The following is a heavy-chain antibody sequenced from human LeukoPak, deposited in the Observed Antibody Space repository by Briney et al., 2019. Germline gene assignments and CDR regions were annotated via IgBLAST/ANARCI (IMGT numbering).Heavy chain of an antibody. J-gene: IGHJ4*02. CDR2: MTGSGGTT. CDR3: AKDCAYGAHAFDY. D-gene: IGHD4/OR15-4a*01. V-gene: IGHV3-23*01. Sequence: GGSLRLSCAASGFSFSSYAMTWVRQAPGKGLEWVSTMTGSGGTTYYADSVRGRCTISRDNSKNTLYLQMNSLRAEDTAVYYCAKDCAYGAHAFDYWGQGSLVTVSS. CDR1: GFSFSSYA.